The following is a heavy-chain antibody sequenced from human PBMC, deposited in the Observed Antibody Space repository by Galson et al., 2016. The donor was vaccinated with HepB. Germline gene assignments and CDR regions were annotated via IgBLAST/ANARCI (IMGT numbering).Heavy chain of an antibody. D-gene: IGHD1-26*01. J-gene: IGHJ1*01. V-gene: IGHV3-7*01. CDR2: INQDGSET. Sequence: SLRLSCAVSGLTSSDYWMSWVRQAPGKGLEWVANINQDGSETYYLDSVKGRFTISRDNAKNSLYLQMNSLRGEDTAVYYCARGWRTYYRYFEHWGQGALVSVSS. CDR1: GLTSSDYW. CDR3: ARGWRTYYRYFEH.